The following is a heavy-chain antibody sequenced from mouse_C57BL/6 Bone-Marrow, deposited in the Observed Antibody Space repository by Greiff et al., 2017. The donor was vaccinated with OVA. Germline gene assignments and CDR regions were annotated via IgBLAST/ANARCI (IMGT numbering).Heavy chain of an antibody. D-gene: IGHD2-2*01. Sequence: VQLQQPGAELVMPGASVKLSCKASGYTFTSYWMHWVKQRPGQGLEWIGEIDPSDSYTNYNQKFKGKSTLTVDKSSSTAYMQLSSLTSEDSAVYYCAGGYGARPYFDYWGQGTTLTVSS. J-gene: IGHJ2*01. CDR3: AGGYGARPYFDY. CDR1: GYTFTSYW. CDR2: IDPSDSYT. V-gene: IGHV1-69*01.